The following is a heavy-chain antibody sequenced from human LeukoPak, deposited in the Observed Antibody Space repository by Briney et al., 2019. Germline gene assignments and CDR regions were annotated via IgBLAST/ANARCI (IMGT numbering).Heavy chain of an antibody. CDR1: AYIFTSYW. J-gene: IGHJ4*02. CDR3: ARYYYDSSGYTHPKPHFDY. V-gene: IGHV5-51*01. D-gene: IGHD3-22*01. Sequence: GESLQISCNGSAYIFTSYWIGWVRHMPRKGLAWRGTIYPGDSDTRYSPSFQGQLTTSADKSISTAYLQWSSLNASDTAMYYCARYYYDSSGYTHPKPHFDYWGQGTLVTVSS. CDR2: IYPGDSDT.